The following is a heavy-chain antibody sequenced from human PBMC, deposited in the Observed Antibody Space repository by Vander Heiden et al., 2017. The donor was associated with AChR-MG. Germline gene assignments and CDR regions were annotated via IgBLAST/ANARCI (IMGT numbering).Heavy chain of an antibody. CDR2: IRSKTYGRTI. V-gene: IGHV3-49*04. J-gene: IGHJ4*02. D-gene: IGHD2-15*01. Sequence: EVQLVESGGGLVQPGRSLSLSCTGSGFTFGDYAMSWVRQAPGKGLEWVGFIRSKTYGRTIEYAASVKDRFTISRDDSRSIAYLQMNSLKTEDTAVYYCSRAYCSGGNCYYFDFRGQGTLVTVSS. CDR1: GFTFGDYA. CDR3: SRAYCSGGNCYYFDF.